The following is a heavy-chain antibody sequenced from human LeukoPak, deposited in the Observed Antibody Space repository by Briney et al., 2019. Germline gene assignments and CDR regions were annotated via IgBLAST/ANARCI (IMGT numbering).Heavy chain of an antibody. CDR2: IPYDGSDK. CDR3: AKGLGDYDDFRLGF. J-gene: IGHJ4*02. D-gene: IGHD4-17*01. CDR1: IFSFSTFG. V-gene: IGHV3-30*02. Sequence: GGSLRLSCAASIFSFSTFGFHWVRQAPGKGLEWVAFIPYDGSDKYYADSVKGRFTVSRDNSKNALYLHMNSLRVEDTAVYYCAKGLGDYDDFRLGFWGQGTLVTVSS.